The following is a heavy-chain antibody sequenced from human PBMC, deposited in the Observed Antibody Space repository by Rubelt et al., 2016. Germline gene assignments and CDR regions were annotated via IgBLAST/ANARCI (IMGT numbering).Heavy chain of an antibody. J-gene: IGHJ4*02. CDR1: GYSFKRYA. D-gene: IGHD3-22*01. CDR2: ISTYNGDT. V-gene: IGHV1-18*01. Sequence: QVQLVQSGAEVKEPGASIKVSCKTSGYSFKRYAISWVRQAPGQGLEWMGWISTYNGDTRYAQNFQGRVTMTTDTSTGTASMELTSMRSDDAAVYSCAREPSNTSGFHAYFDYWGQGTLVTVSS. CDR3: AREPSNTSGFHAYFDY.